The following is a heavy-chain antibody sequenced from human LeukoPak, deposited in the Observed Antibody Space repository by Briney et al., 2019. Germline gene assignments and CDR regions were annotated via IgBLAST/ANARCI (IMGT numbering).Heavy chain of an antibody. CDR1: GFTFSSYS. CDR2: ISSSSSYI. V-gene: IGHV3-21*01. Sequence: AGGSLRLSCAASGFTFSSYSMNWVRQAPGKGLEWVSSISSSSSYIYYADSVKGRFTISRDNAKNSPYLQMNSLRAEDTAVYYCASEGGAAAGIFDYYYGMDVWGQGTTVTVSS. J-gene: IGHJ6*02. D-gene: IGHD6-13*01. CDR3: ASEGGAAAGIFDYYYGMDV.